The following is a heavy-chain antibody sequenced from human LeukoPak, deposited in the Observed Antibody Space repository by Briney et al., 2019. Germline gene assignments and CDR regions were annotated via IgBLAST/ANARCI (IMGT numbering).Heavy chain of an antibody. CDR1: GYTFTGYY. D-gene: IGHD5-12*01. V-gene: IGHV1-2*02. J-gene: IGHJ4*02. Sequence: GASVKVSCKASGYTFTGYYMHWVRQAPGQGLEWMGWNNPNTGDTDYAQKFQGRVTMTRDTTISTAYMELSRLTFDDTAVYYCASYPRYISSPPFDYWGQGTLVTVSS. CDR2: NNPNTGDT. CDR3: ASYPRYISSPPFDY.